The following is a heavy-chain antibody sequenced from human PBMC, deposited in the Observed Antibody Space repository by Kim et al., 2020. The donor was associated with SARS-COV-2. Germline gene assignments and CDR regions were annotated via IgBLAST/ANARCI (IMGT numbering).Heavy chain of an antibody. CDR1: GFTFSSYS. CDR3: ARAGGYGDYDAYYYYGMDV. Sequence: GGSLRLSCAASGFTFSSYSMNWVRQAPGKGLEWVSSISSSSSYIYYADSVKGRFTISRDNAKNSLYLQMNSLRAEDTAVYYCARAGGYGDYDAYYYYGMDVWRQGTTVTVSS. CDR2: ISSSSSYI. V-gene: IGHV3-21*01. J-gene: IGHJ6*02. D-gene: IGHD4-17*01.